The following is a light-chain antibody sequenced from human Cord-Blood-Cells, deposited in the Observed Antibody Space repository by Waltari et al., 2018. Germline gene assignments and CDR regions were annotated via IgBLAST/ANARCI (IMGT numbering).Light chain of an antibody. J-gene: IGKJ4*01. CDR1: QSVSSN. V-gene: IGKV3-15*01. CDR2: GAS. CDR3: QQYNNWPLT. Sequence: EIVMTQSPATLSVSPGERATLSCRASQSVSSNLAWYQQKPGQAPRLLIYGASTRATGNPARFSGSGSETEFTLTISSLQSEDFAVYYCQQYNNWPLTFGGGTKVEIK.